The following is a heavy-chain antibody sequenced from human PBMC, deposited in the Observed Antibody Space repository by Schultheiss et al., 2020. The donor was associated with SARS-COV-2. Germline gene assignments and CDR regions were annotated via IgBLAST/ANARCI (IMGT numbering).Heavy chain of an antibody. CDR2: ISAYNGNT. V-gene: IGHV1-18*01. CDR3: ARDQDSSGYYGVYAAFDI. Sequence: ASVKVSCKASGGTFSSYAISWVRQAPGQGLEWMGWISAYNGNTNYAQKLQGRVTMTRNTSISTAYMELSSLGSEDTAVYYCARDQDSSGYYGVYAAFDIWGQGTTVTVSS. D-gene: IGHD3-22*01. J-gene: IGHJ3*02. CDR1: GGTFSSYA.